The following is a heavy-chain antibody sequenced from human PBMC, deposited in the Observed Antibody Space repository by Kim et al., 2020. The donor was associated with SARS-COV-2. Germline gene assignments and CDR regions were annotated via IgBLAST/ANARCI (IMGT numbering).Heavy chain of an antibody. CDR2: INHSGST. CDR3: ARVPDCSSTSCAGYCSGGSCTGFEY. J-gene: IGHJ4*02. Sequence: SETLSLTCAVYGGSFSGYYWSWIRQPPGKGLEWIGEINHSGSTNYNPSLKSRVTISVDTSKNQFSLKLSSVTAADTAVYYCARVPDCSSTSCAGYCSGGSCTGFEYWGQGTLVTVSS. D-gene: IGHD2-15*01. CDR1: GGSFSGYY. V-gene: IGHV4-34*01.